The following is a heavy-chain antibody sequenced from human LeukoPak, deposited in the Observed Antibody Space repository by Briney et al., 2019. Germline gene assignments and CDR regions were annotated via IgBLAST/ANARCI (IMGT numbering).Heavy chain of an antibody. CDR3: AKDLVPYSLTGYYNVLYYFDY. J-gene: IGHJ4*02. CDR1: GFSFSIHD. Sequence: GGSLRLSCAASGFSFSIHDMTWVRQAPGKGLEWVSTISNSDNSTYYADSVKGRFTFSRDNSKNTLYLQMNSLRAEDTAVYYCAKDLVPYSLTGYYNVLYYFDYWGQGTLVTVSS. D-gene: IGHD3-9*01. V-gene: IGHV3-23*01. CDR2: ISNSDNST.